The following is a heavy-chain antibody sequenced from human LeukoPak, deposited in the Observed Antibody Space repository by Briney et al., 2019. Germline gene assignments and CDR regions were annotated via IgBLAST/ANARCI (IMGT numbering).Heavy chain of an antibody. J-gene: IGHJ4*02. Sequence: SETLSLTCTVSGGSINSYYWGWIRQPPGKGLEWIGNIHYNGDTNYSPSLKSRVTMSVDTSKNQFSLKLNSVTAADTAVYYCARDKQPGDYWGQGTLVTVSS. CDR1: GGSINSYY. V-gene: IGHV4-59*01. D-gene: IGHD6-13*01. CDR3: ARDKQPGDY. CDR2: IHYNGDT.